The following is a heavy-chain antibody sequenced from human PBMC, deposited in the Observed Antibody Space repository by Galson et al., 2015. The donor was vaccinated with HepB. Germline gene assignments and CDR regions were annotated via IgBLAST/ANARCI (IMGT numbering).Heavy chain of an antibody. CDR2: IIPMFGVP. CDR1: GGTFTSNA. Sequence: SVKVSCKASGGTFTSNAINWVRQAPGQGLEWMGGIIPMFGVPNYAQQFQGRVTISAEGSTSTTYMELSRLTSDDTAVYYCARKDIVDVPTAIDNWFHPWGQGTLVTVSS. V-gene: IGHV1-69*13. D-gene: IGHD2-2*01. CDR3: ARKDIVDVPTAIDNWFHP. J-gene: IGHJ5*02.